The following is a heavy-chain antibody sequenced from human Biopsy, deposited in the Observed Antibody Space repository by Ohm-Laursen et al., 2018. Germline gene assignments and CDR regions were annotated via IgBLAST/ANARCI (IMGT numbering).Heavy chain of an antibody. CDR1: GGSISNYF. J-gene: IGHJ4*02. CDR3: ALGGGSYVNFDY. CDR2: FRFEDRT. Sequence: TLSLTCAVSGGSISNYFWTWIRQPPGKGLEWIGYFRFEDRTSYNSSLKSRVTISADTSKNQFSLRLSSVTAVDTAVYYCALGGGSYVNFDYWGQGTLVTVSS. V-gene: IGHV4-59*01. D-gene: IGHD1-26*01.